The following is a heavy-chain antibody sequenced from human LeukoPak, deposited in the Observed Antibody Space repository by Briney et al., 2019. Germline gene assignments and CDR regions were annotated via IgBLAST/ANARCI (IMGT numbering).Heavy chain of an antibody. Sequence: ASVKVSCKASGYTFTGYYMHWVRQAPGHGLDWMGRINPNSGGTNYAQKFQGRVTMTRDTSISTAYMELGRLRSDDTAVYYCARVSKGSGWYGEIDYWGQGTLVTVSS. D-gene: IGHD6-19*01. J-gene: IGHJ4*02. CDR1: GYTFTGYY. V-gene: IGHV1-2*06. CDR3: ARVSKGSGWYGEIDY. CDR2: INPNSGGT.